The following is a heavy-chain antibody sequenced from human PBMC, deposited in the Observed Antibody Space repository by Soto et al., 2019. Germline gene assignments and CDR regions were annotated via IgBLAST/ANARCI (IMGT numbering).Heavy chain of an antibody. CDR2: IYWDDDK. Sequence: QITLKESGPPLVKPTQTLTLTCTFSGFSLTSSGVGVGWIRQPPGKALEWLALIYWDDDKIYTPSLKTRLTITKDTSKNQVVLAMTNMDSVDTAAYYCAHSSRDGYAQLAFFDYWGQGALVTVSS. CDR3: AHSSRDGYAQLAFFDY. CDR1: GFSLTSSGVG. J-gene: IGHJ4*02. D-gene: IGHD5-12*01. V-gene: IGHV2-5*02.